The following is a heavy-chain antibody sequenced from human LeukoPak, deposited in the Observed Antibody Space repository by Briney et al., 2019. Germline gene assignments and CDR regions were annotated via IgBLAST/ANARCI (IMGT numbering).Heavy chain of an antibody. V-gene: IGHV1-18*01. D-gene: IGHD5-18*01. CDR3: ARDLRRSAMVNYFDY. CDR1: GYTFTSYG. CDR2: ISAYNGNT. J-gene: IGHJ4*02. Sequence: EASVNVSCKASGYTFTSYGISWVRQAPGQGLEWMGWISAYNGNTNYAQKLQGRVTMTTDTSTSTAYMELRSLRSDDTAVYYCARDLRRSAMVNYFDYWGQGTLVTVSS.